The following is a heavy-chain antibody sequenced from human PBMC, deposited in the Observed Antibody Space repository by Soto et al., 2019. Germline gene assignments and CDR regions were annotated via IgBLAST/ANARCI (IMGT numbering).Heavy chain of an antibody. J-gene: IGHJ6*02. Sequence: GGSLRLSCAASGFTFSSYAMSWVRQAPGKGLEWVSVVCCTGDNKYYSDSVTGRFTISRDNSKNTLYLQMNSLRAEDTAVYYCARDNAYYYGSGRMDVWGQGTTVTVPS. V-gene: IGHV3-23*01. CDR3: ARDNAYYYGSGRMDV. D-gene: IGHD3-10*01. CDR1: GFTFSSYA. CDR2: VCCTGDNK.